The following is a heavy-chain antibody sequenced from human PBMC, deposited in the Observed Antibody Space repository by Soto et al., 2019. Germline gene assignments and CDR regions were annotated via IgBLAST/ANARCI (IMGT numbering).Heavy chain of an antibody. J-gene: IGHJ3*02. V-gene: IGHV1-8*01. CDR1: GYTFTSYD. Sequence: VKVSCKASGYTFTSYDINWVRQATGQGLEWMGWMNPNSGNTGYAQKFQGRVTMTRNTSISTAYMELSSLRSEDTAVYYCARGGGEDDYGDHESDAFDIWGQGTMVTVSS. CDR3: ARGGGEDDYGDHESDAFDI. CDR2: MNPNSGNT. D-gene: IGHD4-17*01.